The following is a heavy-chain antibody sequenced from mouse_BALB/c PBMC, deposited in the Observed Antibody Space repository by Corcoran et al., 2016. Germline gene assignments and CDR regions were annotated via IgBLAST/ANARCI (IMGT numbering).Heavy chain of an antibody. D-gene: IGHD2-12*01. CDR2: INPYNDGT. CDR1: GYTFTSYV. V-gene: IGHV1S136*01. Sequence: EVQLQQSGPALVKPGASVKLSCKASGYTFTSYVMHWVKQKPGQSLEWIGYINPYNDGTKYNEKFKGKATLTSDKSSSTAYIELSSLTSEDSAVYYCARRAYYSCGFAYWGQGTLVTVSA. CDR3: ARRAYYSCGFAY. J-gene: IGHJ3*01.